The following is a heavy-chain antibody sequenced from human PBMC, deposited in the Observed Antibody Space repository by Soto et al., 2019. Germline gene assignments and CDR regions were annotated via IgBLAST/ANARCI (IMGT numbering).Heavy chain of an antibody. CDR1: GFTFSSYW. J-gene: IGHJ4*02. D-gene: IGHD5-12*01. CDR2: IKQDGSEK. Sequence: GGSLRLSCAASGFTFSSYWMSWVRQAPGKGLEWVANIKQDGSEKYYVDSVKGRFTISRDNAKNSLYLQMNSLRAEDTAVYYCARVLGGYDYDYFDYWGQGTLVTVSS. CDR3: ARVLGGYDYDYFDY. V-gene: IGHV3-7*01.